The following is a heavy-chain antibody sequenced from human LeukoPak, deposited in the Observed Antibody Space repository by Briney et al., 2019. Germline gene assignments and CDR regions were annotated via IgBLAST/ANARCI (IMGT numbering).Heavy chain of an antibody. CDR3: ARDVAREFDY. J-gene: IGHJ4*02. CDR2: INPSDGST. D-gene: IGHD5-24*01. Sequence: GASVKVSCTASGYIFISYYIHWVRQDPGQGLEWMGVINPSDGSTNYAQKFQGRVTMTRDTSTRTIYMQLSSLRSEDTAVYYCARDVAREFDYWGQGALVTVSS. V-gene: IGHV1-46*01. CDR1: GYIFISYY.